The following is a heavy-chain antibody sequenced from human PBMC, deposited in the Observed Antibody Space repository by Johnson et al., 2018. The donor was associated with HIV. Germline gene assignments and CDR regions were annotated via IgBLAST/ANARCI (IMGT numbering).Heavy chain of an antibody. Sequence: QVQLVESGGGVAQPGTSLRLSCADSGFTLSSSVMHWVRRAPGKGLEWVAAISIDGVSKYYADSVKGRFTISRDNSDNTLYLQMNSLRDEDMAMYYCARGYHSSCYCDVFDIWGQGTMVTVSS. CDR1: GFTLSSSV. V-gene: IGHV3-30-3*01. J-gene: IGHJ3*02. CDR2: ISIDGVSK. D-gene: IGHD2-15*01. CDR3: ARGYHSSCYCDVFDI.